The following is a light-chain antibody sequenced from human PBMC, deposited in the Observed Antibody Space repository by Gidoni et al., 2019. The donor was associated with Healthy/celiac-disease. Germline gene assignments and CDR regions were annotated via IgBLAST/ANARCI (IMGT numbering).Light chain of an antibody. J-gene: IGKJ5*01. CDR1: QSVSSSY. Sequence: SVCTQSPGTLSLSPGERATLSCRASQSVSSSYLACYQQKPGQAPSLLIYAASSRATGIPDRFSGSGSGTDFTLTISRLEPEDFAVYYCQQYGRSITFXPXTRLEIK. V-gene: IGKV3-20*01. CDR3: QQYGRSIT. CDR2: AAS.